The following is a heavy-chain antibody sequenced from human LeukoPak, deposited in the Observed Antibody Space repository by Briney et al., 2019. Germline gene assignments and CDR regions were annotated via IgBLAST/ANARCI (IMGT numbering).Heavy chain of an antibody. CDR2: INHDGTNT. J-gene: IGHJ3*01. CDR1: GLTFSSSG. CDR3: AKEMATIRAFDF. V-gene: IGHV3-30*02. Sequence: GGSLRLSCTASGLTFSSSGMHWVRQAPGKGLDWVSLINHDGTNTFYADSVKGRFTISRDNSKNTLYLQMNSLRAEDTAVYYCAKEMATIRAFDFWGQGTMVTVSS. D-gene: IGHD5-24*01.